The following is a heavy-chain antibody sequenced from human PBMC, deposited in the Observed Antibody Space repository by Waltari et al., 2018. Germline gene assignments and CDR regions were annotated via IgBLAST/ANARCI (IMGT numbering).Heavy chain of an antibody. CDR2: IYWHDEK. V-gene: IGHV2-5*01. Sequence: QITLKESGPTLVKPTQTLTLTCTFSGFSLSTSEVAVGWIRPPPGKALEWVALIYWHDEKRYSPSLNSRLIITKDTSKNLVVLTMNNMDPVDIATYYCAHRRGGYFDYWGQGILVTFSS. J-gene: IGHJ4*02. CDR1: GFSLSTSEVA. D-gene: IGHD3-10*01. CDR3: AHRRGGYFDY.